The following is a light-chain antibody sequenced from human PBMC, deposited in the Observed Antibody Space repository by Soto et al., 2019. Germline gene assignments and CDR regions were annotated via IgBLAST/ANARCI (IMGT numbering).Light chain of an antibody. J-gene: IGLJ3*02. V-gene: IGLV4-60*02. Sequence: QPVLTQSSSASASLGSSVKLTCTLSSGHSSYIIAWHQQQPGKAPRYLMKLEGSGSYNKGSGDPDRFSGSSSGADRYLTISHLPFEDGADYYCETWDSNTRVFGGGTQLTVL. CDR1: SGHSSYI. CDR2: LEGSGSY. CDR3: ETWDSNTRV.